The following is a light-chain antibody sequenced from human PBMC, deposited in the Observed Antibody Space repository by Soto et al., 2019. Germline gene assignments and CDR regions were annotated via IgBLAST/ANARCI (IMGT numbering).Light chain of an antibody. V-gene: IGKV1-5*03. J-gene: IGKJ5*01. CDR2: KAS. Sequence: DIQMTQSPSTLSASVGETVSVTCRASQSVSGWLAWYQQKPGKAPKLLIYKASSLESGVPSRFSGSGSGTEFTLTISSLQPDDFATYYCQQSYGTPITFGQGTRLEI. CDR3: QQSYGTPIT. CDR1: QSVSGW.